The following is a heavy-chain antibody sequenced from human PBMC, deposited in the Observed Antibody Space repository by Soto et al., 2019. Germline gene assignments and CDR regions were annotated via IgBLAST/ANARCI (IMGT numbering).Heavy chain of an antibody. V-gene: IGHV2-5*02. D-gene: IGHD2-15*01. Sequence: QITLKESGPTLVKPTQTLTLTCTFSGFSLSTGGVGVGWIRQPPGQALEWLALIYWDDDKRYTPSLQNRLSITKTSYNQVITTMTNMDPVDTATYYCAHRNVEVVAESTNTFDYWGQGTLVTVSS. CDR1: GFSLSTGGVG. CDR2: IYWDDDK. J-gene: IGHJ4*02. CDR3: AHRNVEVVAESTNTFDY.